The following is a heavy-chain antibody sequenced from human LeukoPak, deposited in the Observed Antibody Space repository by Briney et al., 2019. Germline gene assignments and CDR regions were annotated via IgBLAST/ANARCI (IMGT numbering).Heavy chain of an antibody. D-gene: IGHD3-10*01. Sequence: GGSLRLSCAASGFTFSDYYMNWIRQAPGKGLEWVSYISSSGSTIYYADSVKGRFTISRDNSKNTLYLQMNSLRAEDTAVYYCAKDSASLWFGELIFFDYWGQGTLVTVSS. CDR1: GFTFSDYY. CDR2: ISSSGSTI. CDR3: AKDSASLWFGELIFFDY. V-gene: IGHV3-11*01. J-gene: IGHJ4*02.